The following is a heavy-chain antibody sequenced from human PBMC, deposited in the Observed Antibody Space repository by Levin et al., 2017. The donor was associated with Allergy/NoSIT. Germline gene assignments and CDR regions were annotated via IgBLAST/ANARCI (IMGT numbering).Heavy chain of an antibody. Sequence: GGSLRLSCAASGFTFSSYSMNWVRQAPGKGLEWVSYISSSSSTIYYADSVKGRFTISRDNAKNSLYLQMNSLRAEDTAVYYCARDRIQGYSGYVPHAFDSWGQGTMVTVSS. CDR1: GFTFSSYS. J-gene: IGHJ3*02. CDR3: ARDRIQGYSGYVPHAFDS. CDR2: ISSSSSTI. V-gene: IGHV3-48*01. D-gene: IGHD5-12*01.